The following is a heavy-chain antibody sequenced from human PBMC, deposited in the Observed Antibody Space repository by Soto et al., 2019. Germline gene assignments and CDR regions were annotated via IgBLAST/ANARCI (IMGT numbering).Heavy chain of an antibody. D-gene: IGHD6-13*01. V-gene: IGHV4-34*01. CDR1: GRTFSGYY. Sequence: PSETMYLTCAVYGRTFSGYYWSWIRQPPGKGLEWIGEINHSGSTNYNPSLKSRVTISVDTSKNQFSLKLSSVTAADTAVYYCARASEGIAARNWFDPWGQGTLVTVSS. CDR3: ARASEGIAARNWFDP. CDR2: INHSGST. J-gene: IGHJ5*02.